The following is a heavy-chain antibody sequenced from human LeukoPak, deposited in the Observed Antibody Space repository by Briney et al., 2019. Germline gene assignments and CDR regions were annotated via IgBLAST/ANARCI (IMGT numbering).Heavy chain of an antibody. V-gene: IGHV4-39*07. CDR3: ARGYYYGSESYYYMDV. CDR2: IYYSGST. D-gene: IGHD3-10*01. Sequence: PSETLSLTCTVSGGSISSSSYYWGWIRQPPGKGLEWIGSIYYSGSTYYNPSLKSRVTISVDTSKNQFSLKLSSVTAADTAVYYCARGYYYGSESYYYMDVWGKGTTVTISS. J-gene: IGHJ6*03. CDR1: GGSISSSSYY.